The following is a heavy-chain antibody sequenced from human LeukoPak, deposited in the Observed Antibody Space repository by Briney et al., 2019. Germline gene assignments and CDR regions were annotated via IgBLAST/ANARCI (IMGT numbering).Heavy chain of an antibody. V-gene: IGHV7-4-1*02. Sequence: GASVKVSCKASGYSFTNYGMSWVRQAPGQGLEWMGWINTNTGNPTYAQGFTGRFVFSLDTSVSTAYLQISSLKAEDTAVYYCARAVHNPLYWGQGTLVTVSS. CDR2: INTNTGNP. CDR1: GYSFTNYG. CDR3: ARAVHNPLY. D-gene: IGHD1-14*01. J-gene: IGHJ4*02.